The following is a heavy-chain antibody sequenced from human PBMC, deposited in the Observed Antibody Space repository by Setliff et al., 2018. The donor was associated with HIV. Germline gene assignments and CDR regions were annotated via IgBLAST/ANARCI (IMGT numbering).Heavy chain of an antibody. CDR1: GYTFTTYS. J-gene: IGHJ4*01. CDR2: INVGKGDT. Sequence: ASVKVSCKASGYTFTTYSLHWVRQAPGHSLEWVGWINVGKGDTKYSQELRDRVTITRDTSANTAYMELSSLRSDDTAVYFCVRGALLAAFDFDYWGQGTLVTVSS. V-gene: IGHV1-3*01. CDR3: VRGALLAAFDFDY. D-gene: IGHD3-10*01.